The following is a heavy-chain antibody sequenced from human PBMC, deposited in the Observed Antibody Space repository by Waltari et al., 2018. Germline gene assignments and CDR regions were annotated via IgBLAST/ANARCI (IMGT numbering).Heavy chain of an antibody. Sequence: EVQLLESGGGLVQPGGSLRLSCAASGFTFSSYALSWVRQAPGQGLGWVSAISGSGGSTYYADSVKGRFTIARDNSKNTLYLQMNSLRAEDTAVYYCAKDHPPGYYYDSSLDAFDIWGQGTMVTVSS. CDR2: ISGSGGST. CDR1: GFTFSSYA. D-gene: IGHD3-22*01. V-gene: IGHV3-23*01. J-gene: IGHJ3*02. CDR3: AKDHPPGYYYDSSLDAFDI.